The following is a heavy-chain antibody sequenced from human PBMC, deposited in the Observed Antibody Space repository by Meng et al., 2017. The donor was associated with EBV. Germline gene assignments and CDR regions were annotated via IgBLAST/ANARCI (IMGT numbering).Heavy chain of an antibody. CDR3: VRELVGGTFDY. Sequence: QVQPVQSGAEGKKPGASVKVSCKASGYTFTSYYLHWVRQAPGQGLEWMGIIIPAGGNTNYAQKFRGRFTMTRDASTSTVYMDLSILTSEDTAVYYCVRELVGGTFDYWGQGTLVTVSS. CDR1: GYTFTSYY. V-gene: IGHV1-46*01. J-gene: IGHJ4*02. CDR2: IIPAGGNT. D-gene: IGHD1/OR15-1a*01.